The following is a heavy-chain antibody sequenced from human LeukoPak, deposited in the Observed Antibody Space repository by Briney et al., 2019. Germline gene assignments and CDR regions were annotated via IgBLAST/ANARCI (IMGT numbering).Heavy chain of an antibody. CDR3: VRAYHPGGWFDP. Sequence: GGSLRLSCAASGFTFSNAWMTWVRQAPGKGLEWVASMTEDGGEIHYVDSVKGRFTISRDNAKNSLYLQMNSLTAEDTAVYYCVRAYHPGGWFDPWGQGTLVTVSS. J-gene: IGHJ5*02. D-gene: IGHD2-21*01. CDR1: GFTFSNAW. V-gene: IGHV3-7*04. CDR2: MTEDGGEI.